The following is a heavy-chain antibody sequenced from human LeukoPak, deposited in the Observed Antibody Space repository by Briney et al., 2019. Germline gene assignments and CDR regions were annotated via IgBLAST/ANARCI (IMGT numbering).Heavy chain of an antibody. V-gene: IGHV4-61*02. CDR3: ARGALKSDWFDP. Sequence: SQTLSLTCTVSGGSISSDLYYWNWIRQPAGKGLAWLGRFYNSGRTNFNPSLKSRVTISADTSKNQFSLKLRSVTAADTAVYYCARGALKSDWFDPWGQGTLVIVS. CDR2: FYNSGRT. D-gene: IGHD3-9*01. J-gene: IGHJ5*02. CDR1: GGSISSDLYY.